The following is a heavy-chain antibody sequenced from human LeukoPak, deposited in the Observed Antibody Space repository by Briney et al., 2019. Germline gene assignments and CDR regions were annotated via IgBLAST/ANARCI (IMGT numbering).Heavy chain of an antibody. CDR3: ATTPT. CDR1: RYSISSGLY. CDR2: ISYSGST. J-gene: IGHJ5*02. Sequence: SETLSLTCHVSRYSISSGLYWGWIRQPPGKGLEWIGSISYSGSTYYNPSLKSRVTISRDTSKNQFSLRLSSVTAADTAVYYCATTPTWGQGTLVTVSS. V-gene: IGHV4-38-2*01.